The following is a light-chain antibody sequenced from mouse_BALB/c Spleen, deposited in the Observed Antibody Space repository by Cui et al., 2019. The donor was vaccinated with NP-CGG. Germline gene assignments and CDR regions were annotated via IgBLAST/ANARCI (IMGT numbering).Light chain of an antibody. CDR2: GTN. J-gene: IGLJ1*01. Sequence: QAVVTQESALTTAPGETVTVTCRSSTGAVTNNNYANWVRENPDHLFTGLISGTNNRTPGVPARFSGSLIGDKAALTITGAQTEDEAIYFCSLWYSIHWVFGGGTKLTVL. CDR1: TGAVTNNNY. V-gene: IGLV1*01. CDR3: SLWYSIHWV.